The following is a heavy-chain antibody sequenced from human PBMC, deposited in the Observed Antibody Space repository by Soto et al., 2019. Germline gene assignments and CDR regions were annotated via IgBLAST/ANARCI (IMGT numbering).Heavy chain of an antibody. J-gene: IGHJ6*02. V-gene: IGHV7-4-1*01. CDR2: INTNTGNP. Sequence: ASVKVSCKASGYTFTSYAMNWVRQAPGQGLEWMGWINTNTGNPTYAQGFTGRFVFSLDTSVSTAYLQICSLKAEGTAVYYCARDRVVPAYYYGMDVWGQGTTVTVSS. CDR3: ARDRVVPAYYYGMDV. D-gene: IGHD2-2*01. CDR1: GYTFTSYA.